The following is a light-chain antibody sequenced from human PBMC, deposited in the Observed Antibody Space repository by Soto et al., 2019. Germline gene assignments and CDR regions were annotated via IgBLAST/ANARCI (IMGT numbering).Light chain of an antibody. CDR3: SSYTSSSTRSV. V-gene: IGLV1-44*01. J-gene: IGLJ1*01. Sequence: QSVLAQPPAASGTPGQTVTVSCSGGGSDIGSNTVSWYRQLPGTAPKLLIYTNNQRPSGVPYRFSCSKSGTSASLAIGDLQSEDEADYYCSSYTSSSTRSVFGTAT. CDR2: TNN. CDR1: GSDIGSNT.